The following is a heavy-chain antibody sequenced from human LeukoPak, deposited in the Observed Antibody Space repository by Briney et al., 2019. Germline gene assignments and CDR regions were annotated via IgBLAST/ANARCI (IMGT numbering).Heavy chain of an antibody. CDR3: ARHAPNWFDP. CDR1: GFTFSDYY. V-gene: IGHV4-38-2*01. Sequence: GSLRLSCAASGFTFSDYYMSWIRQAPGTGLEWIGSIYYSGSTYYNPSLKSRVTISVDTSKNQFSLKLSSVTAADTAVYYCARHAPNWFDPWGQGTLVTVSS. J-gene: IGHJ5*02. CDR2: IYYSGST.